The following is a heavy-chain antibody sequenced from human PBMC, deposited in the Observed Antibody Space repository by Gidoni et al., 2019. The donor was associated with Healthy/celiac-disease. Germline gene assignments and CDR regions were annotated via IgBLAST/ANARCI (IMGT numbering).Heavy chain of an antibody. CDR2: ISGSGGST. D-gene: IGHD6-19*01. J-gene: IGHJ4*02. Sequence: EVQLLESGGGLVQPGGSLGLSCAASGFPFSSYAMSWVRQAPGKGLEWVSAISGSGGSTYYADSVKGRFTISRDNSKNTLYMQMNSLRAEDTAVYDCAKTSIAVAGDFDYWGQGTLVTVSS. CDR3: AKTSIAVAGDFDY. V-gene: IGHV3-23*01. CDR1: GFPFSSYA.